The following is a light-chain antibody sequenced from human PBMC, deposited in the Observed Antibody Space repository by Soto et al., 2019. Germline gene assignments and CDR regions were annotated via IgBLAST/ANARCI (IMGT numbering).Light chain of an antibody. CDR3: QQANDWPPT. V-gene: IGKV3-15*01. CDR2: DAS. Sequence: EIVMTQSPGTLSVSPGERATLSCRASQSVSSNLAWYQQKPGQAPRLLIFDASTRATGIPARFSGSGSGTEFTLTISSLQSEDFATYYCQQANDWPPTFGQGT. CDR1: QSVSSN. J-gene: IGKJ1*01.